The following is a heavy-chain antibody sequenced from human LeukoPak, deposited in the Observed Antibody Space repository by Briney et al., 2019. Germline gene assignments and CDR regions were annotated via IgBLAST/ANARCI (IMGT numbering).Heavy chain of an antibody. D-gene: IGHD3-22*01. Sequence: GGSLRLSCAASGFTLSSYAMSWVRQGPGKGLEWVSAISVSGNTYHADSVKGRFTISRDNSKNTLYLQMNSLRAEDTAVYYCAKDFYYYDSSGYYWSRNQYYFDYWGQGTLVTVSS. J-gene: IGHJ4*02. V-gene: IGHV3-23*01. CDR1: GFTLSSYA. CDR2: ISVSGNT. CDR3: AKDFYYYDSSGYYWSRNQYYFDY.